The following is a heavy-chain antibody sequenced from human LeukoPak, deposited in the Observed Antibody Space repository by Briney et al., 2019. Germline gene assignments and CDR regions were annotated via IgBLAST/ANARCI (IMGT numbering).Heavy chain of an antibody. CDR2: IKKEGSEK. CDR3: ARDKLTAQLVRSYYFDY. Sequence: PGRSLRLSCAASGFTFSSYWMSWVRQAPGKGLEWVANIKKEGSEKYYVDSVKGRFTISRDNAKNTLYLQMNSLRAEDTAVYYCARDKLTAQLVRSYYFDYWGQGTLVTVSS. J-gene: IGHJ4*02. D-gene: IGHD6-13*01. V-gene: IGHV3-7*04. CDR1: GFTFSSYW.